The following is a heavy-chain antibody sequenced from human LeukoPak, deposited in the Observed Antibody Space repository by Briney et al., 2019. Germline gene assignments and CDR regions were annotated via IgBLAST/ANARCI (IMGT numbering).Heavy chain of an antibody. J-gene: IGHJ4*02. CDR2: IYTSGST. Sequence: SETLSLTCTVSGGSISSYYWSWIRQPPGKGLEWIGYIYTSGSTNYNPSLKSRVTISVDTSKNQFSLKLSPVTAADTAVYYCARLGGSSNFDYWGQGTLVAVSS. D-gene: IGHD1-26*01. CDR1: GGSISSYY. CDR3: ARLGGSSNFDY. V-gene: IGHV4-4*09.